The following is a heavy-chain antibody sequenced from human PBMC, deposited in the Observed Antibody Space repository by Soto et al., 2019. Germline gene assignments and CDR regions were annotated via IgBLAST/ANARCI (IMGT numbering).Heavy chain of an antibody. J-gene: IGHJ4*02. Sequence: PGGSLRLSCAASGFSLSSYAMSWVRQAPGKGLEWVSVISGSGGSTNYADSVTGRFTISRDNSKHTLYQQMNSLRAEDTAGYYCAKDGYCSSTSCYSRFDYWGQGTLVTVSS. D-gene: IGHD2-2*03. V-gene: IGHV3-23*01. CDR1: GFSLSSYA. CDR2: ISGSGGST. CDR3: AKDGYCSSTSCYSRFDY.